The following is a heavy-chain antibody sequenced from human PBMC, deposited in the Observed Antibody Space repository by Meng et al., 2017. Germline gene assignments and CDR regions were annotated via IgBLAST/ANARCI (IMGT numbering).Heavy chain of an antibody. CDR3: AREHCSGGSCYSYFDY. J-gene: IGHJ4*02. D-gene: IGHD2-15*01. CDR1: GYTFTGYY. Sequence: ASVKVSCKASGYTFTGYYMHWVRQAPGQGLEWMGRINPNSGGTNYAQKFQGRVTITADKSTSTAYMELSSLRSEDTAVYYCAREHCSGGSCYSYFDYWGQGTLVTVSS. V-gene: IGHV1-2*06. CDR2: INPNSGGT.